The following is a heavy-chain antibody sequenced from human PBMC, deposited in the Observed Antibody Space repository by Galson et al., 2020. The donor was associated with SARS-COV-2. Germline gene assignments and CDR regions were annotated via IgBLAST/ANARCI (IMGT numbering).Heavy chain of an antibody. Sequence: GSLRLSCTGSGFTFSSYWMTWVRQAPGKGLEWVANLKQDGSESNYVDSVKGRFTISRDNAQKSLYLQMNSLRVEDTALYYCAYTYYDVLTGYGVNFWGQGTLVTVSS. CDR2: LKQDGSES. CDR1: GFTFSSYW. J-gene: IGHJ4*02. CDR3: AYTYYDVLTGYGVNF. V-gene: IGHV3-7*01. D-gene: IGHD3-9*01.